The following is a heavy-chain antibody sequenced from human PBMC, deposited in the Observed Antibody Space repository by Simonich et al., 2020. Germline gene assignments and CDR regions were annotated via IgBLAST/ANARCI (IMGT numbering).Heavy chain of an antibody. CDR2: IYYSGTT. CDR1: GCSISSSSYY. D-gene: IGHD2-15*01. Sequence: QLQLQESGPGLVKPSETLSLTRTVPGCSISSSSYYWGWPPQPPGRGLEWIGSIYYSGTTNYNQSLKRRDTISVDTSKNQFSLKLSSVTAADTAVYYCARHKGYCSGGSCYSHWYFDLWGRGTLVTVSS. J-gene: IGHJ2*01. CDR3: ARHKGYCSGGSCYSHWYFDL. V-gene: IGHV4-39*01.